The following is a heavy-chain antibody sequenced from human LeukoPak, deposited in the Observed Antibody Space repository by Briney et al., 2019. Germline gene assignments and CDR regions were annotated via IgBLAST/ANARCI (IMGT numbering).Heavy chain of an antibody. CDR2: INAGNGNT. J-gene: IGHJ4*02. CDR1: GYTFTGYY. Sequence: ASVKVSCKASGYTFTGYYMHWVRQAPGQGLEWMGWINAGNGNTKYSQEFQGSVTITRDTSASTAYMELSSLRSEDMAVYYCARDKNGDPDYWGQGTLVTVSS. CDR3: ARDKNGDPDY. V-gene: IGHV1-3*03. D-gene: IGHD4-17*01.